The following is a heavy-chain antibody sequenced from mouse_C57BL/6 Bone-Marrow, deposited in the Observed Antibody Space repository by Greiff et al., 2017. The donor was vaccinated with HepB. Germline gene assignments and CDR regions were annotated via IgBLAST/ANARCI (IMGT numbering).Heavy chain of an antibody. CDR3: ARWLRRNYYAMDY. CDR1: GYTFTSYG. V-gene: IGHV1-81*01. J-gene: IGHJ4*01. Sequence: VQLQQSGAELARPGASVKLSCKASGYTFTSYGISWVKQRTGQGLEWIGEIYPGSGNTKYNEKFKGKATLTADTSSSTAYMQLSSLTSEDSAVYYCARWLRRNYYAMDYWGQGTSVTVSS. CDR2: IYPGSGNT. D-gene: IGHD2-2*01.